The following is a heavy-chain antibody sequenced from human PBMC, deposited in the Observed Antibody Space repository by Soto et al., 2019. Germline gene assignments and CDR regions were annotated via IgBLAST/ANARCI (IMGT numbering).Heavy chain of an antibody. V-gene: IGHV3-72*01. Sequence: VQLVESGGGLVQPGGSLRLSCAASGFIFSDHYMDWVRQAPGKGLEWVGSIKNKANSYTTEYAASVKGRFTISRDDSNNSLYLQMNSLKTEDTAVYYCNRISLVGATGGRYFDYWGQGTLLTVSS. CDR2: IKNKANSYTT. CDR1: GFIFSDHY. CDR3: NRISLVGATGGRYFDY. D-gene: IGHD1-26*01. J-gene: IGHJ4*02.